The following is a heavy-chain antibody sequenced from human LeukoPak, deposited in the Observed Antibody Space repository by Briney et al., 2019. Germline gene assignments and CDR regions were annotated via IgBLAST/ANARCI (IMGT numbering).Heavy chain of an antibody. CDR1: GFTFSSYA. CDR3: AKDHIVVVIAPSSASDY. J-gene: IGHJ4*02. D-gene: IGHD2-21*01. CDR2: ISGSGGST. Sequence: GGSLRLSCAASGFTFSSYAMSWVRQAPGKGLEWVSAISGSGGSTYYADSVKGRFTISRDNSKNTLYLQMNSLRAEDTAVYYCAKDHIVVVIAPSSASDYWGQGTLVTVSS. V-gene: IGHV3-23*01.